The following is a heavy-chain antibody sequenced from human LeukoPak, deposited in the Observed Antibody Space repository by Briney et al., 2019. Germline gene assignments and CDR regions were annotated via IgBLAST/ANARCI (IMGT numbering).Heavy chain of an antibody. CDR2: IYTSGST. J-gene: IGHJ2*01. V-gene: IGHV4-61*02. CDR1: GGSISSSSYY. D-gene: IGHD2-2*02. CDR3: ARDGYCSSTSCYTRGWYFDL. Sequence: SETLSLTCTVSGGSISSSSYYWGWIRQPAGKGLEWIGRIYTSGSTNYNPSLKSRVTMSVDTSKNQFSLKLTSVTAADTAVYYCARDGYCSSTSCYTRGWYFDLWGRGTLVTVSS.